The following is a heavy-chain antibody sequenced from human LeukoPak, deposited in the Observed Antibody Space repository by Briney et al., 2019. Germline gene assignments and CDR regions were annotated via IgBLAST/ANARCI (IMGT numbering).Heavy chain of an antibody. CDR1: GYTFTGYY. Sequence: ASVKVSCKASGYTFTGYYMHWVRQAPGQGLEWMGWINPNSGGTNYAQKFQGRVTMTRATSINTTYMELSGLTFDDTAVYYCARGPLVYYYYYMDLWGKGTTVTISS. CDR2: INPNSGGT. J-gene: IGHJ6*03. V-gene: IGHV1-2*02. D-gene: IGHD2-8*02. CDR3: ARGPLVYYYYYMDL.